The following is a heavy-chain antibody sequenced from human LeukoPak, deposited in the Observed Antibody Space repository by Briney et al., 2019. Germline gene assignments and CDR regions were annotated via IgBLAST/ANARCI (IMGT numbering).Heavy chain of an antibody. CDR1: GGSISSYY. CDR2: ISNTGSA. D-gene: IGHD3-22*01. CDR3: ARETRNQRYYYDSSALDV. Sequence: SETLSLTRTVSGGSISSYYWTWIRQPPGKGLEWIGYISNTGSANYNPSLKSRVTISLDTSKHQFSLSLSSVTAADTAVYYCARETRNQRYYYDSSALDVWGQGTTVTVSS. J-gene: IGHJ6*02. V-gene: IGHV4-59*12.